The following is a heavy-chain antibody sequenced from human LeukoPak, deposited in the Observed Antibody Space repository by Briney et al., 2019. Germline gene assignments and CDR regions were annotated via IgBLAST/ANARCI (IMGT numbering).Heavy chain of an antibody. CDR3: AKSRLSGINDAFDI. D-gene: IGHD3-3*01. CDR1: GFTFSSYE. CDR2: ISSSGSTI. J-gene: IGHJ3*02. Sequence: PGGSLRLSCAASGFTFSSYEMNWVRQAPGKGLEWVSYISSSGSTIYYADSVKGRVTISRDNSKNTLYLQMNSLRAEDTALYYCAKSRLSGINDAFDIWGQGTMVTVSS. V-gene: IGHV3-48*03.